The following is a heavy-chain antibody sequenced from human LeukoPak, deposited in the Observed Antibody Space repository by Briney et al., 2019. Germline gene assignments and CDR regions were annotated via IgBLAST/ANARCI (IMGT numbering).Heavy chain of an antibody. CDR3: ARGCSSTSCYRRYFDL. J-gene: IGHJ2*01. D-gene: IGHD2-2*02. V-gene: IGHV1-3*01. CDR2: INAGNGNT. Sequence: GASVKVSCKASGYTFTSYAMHWVRQAPGQRLEWMGWINAGNGNTKYSQKFQGRVTITRDTSASTAYMELSSLRSEDTAVYYCARGCSSTSCYRRYFDLWGRGTLVTVSS. CDR1: GYTFTSYA.